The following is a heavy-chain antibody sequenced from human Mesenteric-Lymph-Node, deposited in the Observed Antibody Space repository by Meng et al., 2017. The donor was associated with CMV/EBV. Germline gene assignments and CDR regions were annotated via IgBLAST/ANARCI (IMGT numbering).Heavy chain of an antibody. J-gene: IGHJ6*02. V-gene: IGHV3-43D*03. CDR2: ISWDGGST. Sequence: GGSLRLYCAASGFTFDDYAMHWVRQAPGKGLEWVSLISWDGGSTYYADSVKGRFTISRDNSKNSLYLQMNSLRAEDTALYYCAKDITNSGSAGDYYYYGMDVWGQGTTVTVSS. CDR3: AKDITNSGSAGDYYYYGMDV. D-gene: IGHD1-26*01. CDR1: GFTFDDYA.